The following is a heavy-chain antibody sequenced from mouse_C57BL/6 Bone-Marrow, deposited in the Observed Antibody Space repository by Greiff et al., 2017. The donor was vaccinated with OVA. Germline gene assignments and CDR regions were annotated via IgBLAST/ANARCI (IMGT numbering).Heavy chain of an antibody. J-gene: IGHJ3*01. CDR3: ENDRTVWCPAWFAY. V-gene: IGHV3-6*01. Sequence: EVQRVESGPGLVKPSQSLSLTCSVTGYSINSGYYWNWIRQFPGNKPEWMGHISYDGSNNYNPTRKKRRSINLETSKNQFVLKLNSVATEDTASYSCENDRTVWCPAWFAYWGQGTLVTVSA. CDR1: GYSINSGYY. D-gene: IGHD1-1*01. CDR2: ISYDGSN.